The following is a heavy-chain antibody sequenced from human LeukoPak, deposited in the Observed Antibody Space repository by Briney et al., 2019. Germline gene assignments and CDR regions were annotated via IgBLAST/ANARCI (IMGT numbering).Heavy chain of an antibody. CDR2: ISSNGGST. V-gene: IGHV3-64*01. CDR1: GFTFSSYS. CDR3: ARALGITHFDY. Sequence: GGSLRLSCAASGFTFSSYSMNWVRQAPGKGLECVSAISSNGGSTYYANSVKGRFTISRDNSKNTLYLQMGSLRAEDMAVYYCARALGITHFDYWGQGTLVTVSS. D-gene: IGHD3-22*01. J-gene: IGHJ4*02.